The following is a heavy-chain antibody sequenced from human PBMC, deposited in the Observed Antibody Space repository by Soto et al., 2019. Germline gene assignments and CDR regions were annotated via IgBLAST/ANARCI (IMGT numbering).Heavy chain of an antibody. D-gene: IGHD5-12*01. CDR3: AREGSGYDFGFTYYYYMDV. CDR1: GFTFSSYA. CDR2: ISSNGGST. Sequence: GGSLRLSCAASGFTFSSYAMHWVRQAPGKGLEYVSDISSNGGSTYYADSVKGRFTISRDNAKNSLYLQMNSLRAEDTAVYYCAREGSGYDFGFTYYYYMDVWGKGTTVTVSS. V-gene: IGHV3-64*04. J-gene: IGHJ6*03.